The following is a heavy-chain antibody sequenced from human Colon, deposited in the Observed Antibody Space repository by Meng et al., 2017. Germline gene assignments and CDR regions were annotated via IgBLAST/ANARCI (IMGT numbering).Heavy chain of an antibody. D-gene: IGHD6-13*01. J-gene: IGHJ4*02. CDR2: INAGDGYT. Sequence: VQLVQSGAEVKKPGASVKVSCKASGYTFNNYVIYWVRQASGQRLEWVGWINAGDGYTEYSQKFQGRVTITRDTAASTSYMELSSLRSEDTAVYYCARERELGAAAYLDFWGQGTLVTVSS. CDR3: ARERELGAAAYLDF. V-gene: IGHV1-3*01. CDR1: GYTFNNYV.